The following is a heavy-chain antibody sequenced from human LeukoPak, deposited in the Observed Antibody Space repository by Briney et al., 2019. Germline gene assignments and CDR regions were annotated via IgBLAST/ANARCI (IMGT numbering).Heavy chain of an antibody. CDR1: GGSFSGYY. Sequence: SETLSLTCAVYGGSFSGYYWSWIRQPPGKGLEWIGEINHSGSTNYNPSLKSRVTISVDTSKNQFSLKLSSVTAADTAVYYCAKDRPLYYYGSGSYLNPPDYWGQGTLVTVSS. CDR3: AKDRPLYYYGSGSYLNPPDY. V-gene: IGHV4-34*01. D-gene: IGHD3-10*01. CDR2: INHSGST. J-gene: IGHJ4*02.